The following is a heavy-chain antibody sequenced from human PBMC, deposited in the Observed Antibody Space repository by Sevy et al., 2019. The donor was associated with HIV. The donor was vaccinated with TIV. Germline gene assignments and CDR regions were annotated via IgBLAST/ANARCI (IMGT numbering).Heavy chain of an antibody. J-gene: IGHJ2*01. Sequence: GGSLRLSCAASGCTFNDYYMSWIRQSPGKGLEWLSYISDRGTTIYYADSVKGRFTISRDNAKSLMYLQMNSLKTEDTGIYYCAREGDLRYFDFWRRGTLVTVSS. CDR3: AREGDLRYFDF. V-gene: IGHV3-11*01. D-gene: IGHD3-10*01. CDR1: GCTFNDYY. CDR2: ISDRGTTI.